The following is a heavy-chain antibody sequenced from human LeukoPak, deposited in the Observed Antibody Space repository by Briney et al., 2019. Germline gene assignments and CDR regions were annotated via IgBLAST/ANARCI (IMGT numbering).Heavy chain of an antibody. D-gene: IGHD1-1*01. Sequence: GGSLRLSCGASGFTFSDYDMHWVRQXTXXXXXXXXXIRTAGDTYSSGSEMGRFTISRENAKNSLYLQMNSLRAGDTAVYYCARVAKERVGGVYYFDYWGQGTLVTVSS. CDR2: IRTAGDT. CDR3: ARVAKERVGGVYYFDY. CDR1: GFTFSDYD. J-gene: IGHJ4*02. V-gene: IGHV3-13*01.